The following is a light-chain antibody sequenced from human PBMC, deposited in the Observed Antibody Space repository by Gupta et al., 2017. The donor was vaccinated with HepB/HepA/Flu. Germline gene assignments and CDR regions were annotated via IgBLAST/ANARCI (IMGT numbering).Light chain of an antibody. J-gene: IGKJ3*01. CDR1: KGISSW. CDR2: AAS. V-gene: IGKV1D-12*01. Sequence: DIQMTQSPSSVSASVGDRVTITCRASKGISSWLSWYQQKPGKAPKLLIYAASSLQSGVPSRFSGSGSGTDFTLTISSLQAKDFATYYCQQANSFPITFGPGTKVDIK. CDR3: QQANSFPIT.